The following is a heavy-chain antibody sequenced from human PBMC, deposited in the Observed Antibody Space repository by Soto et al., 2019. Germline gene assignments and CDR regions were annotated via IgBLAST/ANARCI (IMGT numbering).Heavy chain of an antibody. J-gene: IGHJ4*02. CDR2: ISYDGSNK. CDR3: AREHDYINYKLDY. Sequence: QVQLVESGGGVVQPGRSLRLSCAASGFAFIVYPMHWVRQAPGKGLEWVAVISYDGSNKYYADSVKGRFTISRDNSKNTLYLQMNSLRAEDTAVYYCAREHDYINYKLDYWGQGTLVTVSS. D-gene: IGHD4-4*01. CDR1: GFAFIVYP. V-gene: IGHV3-30-3*01.